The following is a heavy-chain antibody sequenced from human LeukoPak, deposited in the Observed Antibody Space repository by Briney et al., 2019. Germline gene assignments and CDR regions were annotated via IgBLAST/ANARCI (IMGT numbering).Heavy chain of an antibody. Sequence: SETLSLTCTVSGGSIRSYYWTWVRQPPGKGLEWIGEVNLQGGTNYNPSLLRQVAISVDTSANHVSLQMTSVTAADTAVYYCAREGGSYRPLDYSGQGTLVTVSS. J-gene: IGHJ4*02. CDR1: GGSIRSYY. CDR3: AREGGSYRPLDY. CDR2: VNLQGGT. D-gene: IGHD3-16*02. V-gene: IGHV4-34*01.